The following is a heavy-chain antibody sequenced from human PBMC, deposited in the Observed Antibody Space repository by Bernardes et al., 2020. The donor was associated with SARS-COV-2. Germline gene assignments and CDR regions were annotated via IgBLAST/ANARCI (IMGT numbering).Heavy chain of an antibody. V-gene: IGHV4-30-2*01. CDR3: ARETLTSRATYYFDS. Sequence: SETLSLTCAVSGGSISTDDYSWSWNRQPKGKDLEWIRYYCQSRNTYYNPSIKSRVTISLDRSKNHFSLNLSSVTAADTAMYYCARETLTSRATYYFDSWGQGTRVTVSS. CDR1: GGSISTDDYS. CDR2: YCQSRNT. J-gene: IGHJ4*02.